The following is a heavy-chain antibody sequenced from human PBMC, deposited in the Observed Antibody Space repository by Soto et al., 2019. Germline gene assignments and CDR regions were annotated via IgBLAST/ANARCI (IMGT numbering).Heavy chain of an antibody. CDR3: ARGRIGGYWFDP. Sequence: GASVKVSCKASGGTFSSYAISWVRQAPGQGLEWMGGIIPIFGTANYAQKFQGRVTITADESTSTAYMELSSLRSEDTAVYYCARGRIGGYWFDPWGQGTLVTVSS. CDR1: GGTFSSYA. D-gene: IGHD3-16*01. V-gene: IGHV1-69*13. J-gene: IGHJ5*02. CDR2: IIPIFGTA.